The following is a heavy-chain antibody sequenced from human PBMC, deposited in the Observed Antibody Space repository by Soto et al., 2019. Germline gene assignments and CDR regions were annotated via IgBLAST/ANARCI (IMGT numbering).Heavy chain of an antibody. D-gene: IGHD3-22*01. Sequence: ASVKVSCKASGYTFTGYYMHWVRQAPGQGLEWMGWINPNSGGTNYAQKFQGRVTMTRDTSISTAYMELSRLRSDDTAVYYCARDHGLYYDSSGYYYFDYWGQGTLVTVYS. V-gene: IGHV1-2*02. CDR1: GYTFTGYY. CDR2: INPNSGGT. J-gene: IGHJ4*02. CDR3: ARDHGLYYDSSGYYYFDY.